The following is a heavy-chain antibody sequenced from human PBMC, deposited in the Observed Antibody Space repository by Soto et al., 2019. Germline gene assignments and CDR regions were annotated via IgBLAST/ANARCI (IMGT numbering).Heavy chain of an antibody. D-gene: IGHD2-15*01. J-gene: IGHJ6*02. CDR3: ARHPGYCSGGSCNGQYTLDV. CDR1: GGSISSGGYS. CDR2: LYSSRDT. Sequence: SETLSLTCAVAGGSISSGGYSWSWIRQPPGKGLEWIGTLYSSRDTYYYPSLKSRVTISADTSQNQFSLDLTSVTATDTAVYFCARHPGYCSGGSCNGQYTLDVWGQGTTVTVSS. V-gene: IGHV4-30-2*03.